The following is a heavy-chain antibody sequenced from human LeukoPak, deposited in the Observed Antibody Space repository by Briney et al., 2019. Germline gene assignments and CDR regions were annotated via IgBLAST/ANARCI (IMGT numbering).Heavy chain of an antibody. Sequence: GGSLRLSCAASGFTFSSYGMSWVRQAPGKGLEWVSAISGSGNSTYYADSVKGRFSISRDYSKNTLYLQMNSLRADDTAVYYCAKDDCTSSSCRRGAAFDIWGLGTMVTVSS. J-gene: IGHJ3*02. CDR1: GFTFSSYG. V-gene: IGHV3-23*01. D-gene: IGHD2-15*01. CDR3: AKDDCTSSSCRRGAAFDI. CDR2: ISGSGNST.